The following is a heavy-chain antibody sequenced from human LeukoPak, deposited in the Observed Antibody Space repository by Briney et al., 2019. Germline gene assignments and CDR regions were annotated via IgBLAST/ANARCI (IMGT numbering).Heavy chain of an antibody. CDR2: IYPGDSDT. CDR3: ARGGQQLVEPFDP. D-gene: IGHD6-13*01. CDR1: GYSFTSYW. J-gene: IGHJ5*02. Sequence: GESLKISCKGSGYSFTSYWIGWVRQMPGKGLEWVGIIYPGDSDTRYSPSFQGQVSISADKSISTAYLQWSSLKASDTAMYYCARGGQQLVEPFDPWGQGTLVTVSS. V-gene: IGHV5-51*01.